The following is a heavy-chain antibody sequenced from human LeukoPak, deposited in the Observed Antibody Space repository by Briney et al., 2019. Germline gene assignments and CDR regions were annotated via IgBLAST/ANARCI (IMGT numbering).Heavy chain of an antibody. CDR2: INANSGAK. CDR3: ARDRAYDHSGHPMFYP. V-gene: IGHV1-2*02. J-gene: IGHJ5*02. Sequence: ASVKVSCKASGYTLSDYHLQWVRQAPGQGREWMGTINANSGAKVYAQKFQGRVTRAWDTSINTAYMELSRLTSADTAVYSYARDRAYDHSGHPMFYPWGQGTLVTVSS. CDR1: GYTLSDYH. D-gene: IGHD3-22*01.